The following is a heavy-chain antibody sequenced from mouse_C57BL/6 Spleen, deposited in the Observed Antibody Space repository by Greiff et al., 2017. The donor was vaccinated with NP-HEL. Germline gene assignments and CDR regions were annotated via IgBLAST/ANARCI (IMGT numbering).Heavy chain of an antibody. D-gene: IGHD2-4*01. CDR2: INPSCGST. CDR1: GYTFTSYT. J-gene: IGHJ2*01. Sequence: QVQLQQSGAELARPGASVKMSCKASGYTFTSYTMHWVKQRPGQGLEWIGYINPSCGSTNYNQKFKDKATLTADKSSSTAYMQLSSLTYEDSADYYCTRSLYDYGYFDDWGKGTTLTVSS. CDR3: TRSLYDYGYFDD. V-gene: IGHV1-4*01.